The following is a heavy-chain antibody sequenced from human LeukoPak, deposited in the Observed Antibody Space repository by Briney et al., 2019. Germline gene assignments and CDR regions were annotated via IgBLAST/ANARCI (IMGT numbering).Heavy chain of an antibody. D-gene: IGHD3-3*01. CDR1: GGSISDYY. CDR3: AVGSGYYDFWSGSRPNWFDP. V-gene: IGHV4-59*12. CDR2: IFGSGSS. J-gene: IGHJ5*02. Sequence: SETLSLTCTVSGGSISDYYWSWIRQPPGKGLEWIGWIFGSGSSNYNPSLKSRVTISVDTSKNQFSLKLSSVTAADTAVYYCAVGSGYYDFWSGSRPNWFDPWGQGTLVTVSS.